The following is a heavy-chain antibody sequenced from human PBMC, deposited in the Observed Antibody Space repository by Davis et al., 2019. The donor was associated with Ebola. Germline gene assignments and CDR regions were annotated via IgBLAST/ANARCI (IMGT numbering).Heavy chain of an antibody. D-gene: IGHD2-21*01. Sequence: PSETLSLTCAVSGDSISSSNWWSWVRQTPGKGLEWIGEIYHSGSTNYNPSLKSRVTISVDKSKNQFSLNLNSVTAADTAVYYCARDPHTVVVIGPSIWWRWFDPWGQGTLVIVSS. CDR1: GDSISSSNW. J-gene: IGHJ5*02. CDR3: ARDPHTVVVIGPSIWWRWFDP. CDR2: IYHSGST. V-gene: IGHV4-4*02.